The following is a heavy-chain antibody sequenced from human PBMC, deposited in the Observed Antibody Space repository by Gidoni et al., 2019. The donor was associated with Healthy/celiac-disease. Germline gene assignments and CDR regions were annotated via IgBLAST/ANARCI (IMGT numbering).Heavy chain of an antibody. Sequence: EVQLVESGGGLVKPGGSLRLSCAASGFTFSSYSMNWVRQAPGKGLEWVSSISSSSSYIYYADSVKGRFTISRDNAKNSLYLQMNSLRAEDTAVYYCARGTRGYSYGHTDYWGQGTLVTVSS. J-gene: IGHJ4*02. V-gene: IGHV3-21*01. D-gene: IGHD5-18*01. CDR2: ISSSSSYI. CDR3: ARGTRGYSYGHTDY. CDR1: GFTFSSYS.